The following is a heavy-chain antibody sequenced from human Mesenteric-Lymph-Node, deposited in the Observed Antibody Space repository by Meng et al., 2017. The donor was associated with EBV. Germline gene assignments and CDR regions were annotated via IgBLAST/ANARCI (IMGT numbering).Heavy chain of an antibody. CDR1: GDSITSGGYC. Sequence: QLQPQESGPGLVKPSQTLSLTCAVSGDSITSGGYCWSWIRQAPGKGLEWIGYIYYSGSTYYNPSLKSRITISVDTSKNTLYLQMNSLRPEDTAVYYCTRGGTDDDYWGQGNLVTVSS. J-gene: IGHJ4*02. CDR3: TRGGTDDDY. CDR2: IYYSGST. V-gene: IGHV4-31*11. D-gene: IGHD5-24*01.